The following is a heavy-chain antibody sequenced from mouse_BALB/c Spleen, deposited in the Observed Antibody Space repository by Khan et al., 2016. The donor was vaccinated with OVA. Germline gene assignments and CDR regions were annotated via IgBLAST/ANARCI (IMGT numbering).Heavy chain of an antibody. J-gene: IGHJ3*01. V-gene: IGHV2-9*02. CDR1: GFSLSNYG. D-gene: IGHD1-3*01. CDR2: IWAGGST. CDR3: ARAFYNGAWFAY. Sequence: QVQLKESGPGLVAPSQTLSITCTVSGFSLSNYGVHWVRQPPGKGLEWLGVIWAGGSTNHNSALMSRLSISKDDSTSQVFLKMNSLQTDDTAMYYCARAFYNGAWFAYWCQGTLVTVAA.